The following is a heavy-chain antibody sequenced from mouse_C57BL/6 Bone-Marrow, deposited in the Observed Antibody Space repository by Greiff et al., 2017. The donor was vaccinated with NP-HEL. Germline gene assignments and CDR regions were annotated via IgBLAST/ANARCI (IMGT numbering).Heavy chain of an antibody. D-gene: IGHD1-1*01. CDR3: AMALITTVVAFDY. V-gene: IGHV1-64*01. J-gene: IGHJ2*01. CDR2: IHPNSGST. CDR1: GYTFTSYW. Sequence: QVQLQQPGAELVKPGASVKLSCKASGYTFTSYWMHWVKQRPGQGLEWIGMIHPNSGSTNYNEKFKSKATLTVDKSSSTAYMQLSSLTSEDSAVYYCAMALITTVVAFDYWGQGTTLTVSS.